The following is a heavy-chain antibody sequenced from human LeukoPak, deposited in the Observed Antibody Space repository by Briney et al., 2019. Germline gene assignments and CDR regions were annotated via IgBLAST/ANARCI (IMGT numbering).Heavy chain of an antibody. Sequence: SETLSLTCAVYGGSFSGYYWSWIRQPPGKGLEWMGEINHSGSTNYNPSLKSRGTISVDTSKNQFSLKLSSVTAADTAVYYCAGTYYYDSSGYLNWFDPWGQGTLVTVSS. J-gene: IGHJ5*02. CDR3: AGTYYYDSSGYLNWFDP. CDR1: GGSFSGYY. D-gene: IGHD3-22*01. V-gene: IGHV4-34*01. CDR2: INHSGST.